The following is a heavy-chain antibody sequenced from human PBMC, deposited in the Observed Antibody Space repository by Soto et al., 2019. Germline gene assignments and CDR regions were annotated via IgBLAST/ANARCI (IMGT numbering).Heavy chain of an antibody. D-gene: IGHD1-26*01. CDR2: IIPILDIS. CDR1: GRTFSSYT. V-gene: IGHV1-69*02. Sequence: SVKVSCKASGRTFSSYTISWVRQAPGQGLEWLGRIIPILDISNYAQKFQGRVTITADKSTSTTYMELSSLRSEDTVVYYCAAGGHGVFDIWAQGTMVTVSS. CDR3: AAGGHGVFDI. J-gene: IGHJ3*02.